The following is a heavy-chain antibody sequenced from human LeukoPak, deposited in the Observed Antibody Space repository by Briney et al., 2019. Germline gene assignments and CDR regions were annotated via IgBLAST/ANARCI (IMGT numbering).Heavy chain of an antibody. V-gene: IGHV1-69*05. D-gene: IGHD5-12*01. J-gene: IGHJ4*02. CDR1: GGTFISYA. CDR3: ARGSGYDEINDY. CDR2: IIPIFGTA. Sequence: GASVKVSCKASGGTFISYAISWVRQAPGQGLEWMGRIIPIFGTANYAQKFQGRVTITTDESTSTAYMELSSLRSEDTAVYYCARGSGYDEINDYWGQGTLVTVSS.